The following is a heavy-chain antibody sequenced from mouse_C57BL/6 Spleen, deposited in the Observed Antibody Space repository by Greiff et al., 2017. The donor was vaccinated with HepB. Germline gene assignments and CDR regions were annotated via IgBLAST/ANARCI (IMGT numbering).Heavy chain of an antibody. CDR1: GYTFTSYW. J-gene: IGHJ4*01. CDR2: IYPSDSET. CDR3: ARGDYDYDGVYYYAMDY. D-gene: IGHD2-4*01. Sequence: VQLQQSGAELVRPGSSVKLSCKASGYTFTSYWMDWVKQRPGQGLEWIGNIYPSDSETHYNQKFKDKATLTVDKSSSTAYMQLSSLTSEDSAVYYCARGDYDYDGVYYYAMDYWGQGTSVTVSS. V-gene: IGHV1-61*01.